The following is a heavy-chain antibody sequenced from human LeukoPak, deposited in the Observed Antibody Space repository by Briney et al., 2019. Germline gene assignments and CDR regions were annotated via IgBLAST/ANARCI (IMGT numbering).Heavy chain of an antibody. Sequence: SETLSLTCAVSGYSISGGYHWGWIRQPPGKGLERIGIISHSGFTYYNPSLKSRVTISVDTSKNQFSLMLNSVTAADTAVYYCASSPRGGAVAGHYYFDFWGQGTLVTVSS. CDR3: ASSPRGGAVAGHYYFDF. D-gene: IGHD6-19*01. V-gene: IGHV4-38-2*01. CDR2: ISHSGFT. CDR1: GYSISGGYH. J-gene: IGHJ4*02.